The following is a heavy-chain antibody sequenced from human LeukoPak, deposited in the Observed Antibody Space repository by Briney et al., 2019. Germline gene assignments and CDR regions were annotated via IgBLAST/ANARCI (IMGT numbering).Heavy chain of an antibody. D-gene: IGHD5-12*01. J-gene: IGHJ3*02. CDR1: GGSVSSGSYY. Sequence: SETLSLTCTVSGGSVSSGSYYCSWIRQPPGKGLEWIGYIYCSGSTNYNPSLKSRVITSVDMSKNQFSLKLSSVIAADTAVYYCAREDVDNAFDIWGQGTMVTVSS. CDR2: IYCSGST. V-gene: IGHV4-61*01. CDR3: AREDVDNAFDI.